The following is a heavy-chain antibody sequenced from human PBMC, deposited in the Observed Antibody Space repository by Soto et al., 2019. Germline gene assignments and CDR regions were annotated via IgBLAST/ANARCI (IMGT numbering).Heavy chain of an antibody. V-gene: IGHV6-1*01. CDR2: AYSGEKCSS. D-gene: IGHD3-3*02. CDR1: GVSVSDNSDA. CDR3: SREFTYHVSIHIFLAC. J-gene: IGHJ4*02. Sequence: PSQALSVSCALSGVSVSDNSDAWEWIRQSAWRGPEWLGKAYSGEKCSSGCAVAEKSRITVTPDTSKNQLSLHLNSVTPEDTAVYYFSREFTYHVSIHIFLACWAQG.